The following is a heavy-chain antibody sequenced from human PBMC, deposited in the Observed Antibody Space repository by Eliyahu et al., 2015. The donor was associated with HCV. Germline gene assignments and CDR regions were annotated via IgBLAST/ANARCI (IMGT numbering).Heavy chain of an antibody. J-gene: IGHJ6*02. D-gene: IGHD2-2*01. CDR2: INHSGST. CDR3: TRDRYCSSTSCYGRRDYYYYGMDV. V-gene: IGHV4-34*02. CDR1: GGSFRGYF. Sequence: QVQLQQWGAGLLKPSETLSLTCXMYGGSFRGYFWSWIRQPPGKGLEWIGEINHSGSTNYNPSLKSRVTISVDTSKNQFSLKLSSVTAADTAVYYCTRDRYCSSTSCYGRRDYYYYGMDVWGQGTTVTVSS.